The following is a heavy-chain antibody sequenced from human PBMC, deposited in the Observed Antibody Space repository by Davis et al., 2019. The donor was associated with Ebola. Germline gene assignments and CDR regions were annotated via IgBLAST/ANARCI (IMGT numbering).Heavy chain of an antibody. CDR3: ARGLQFGELNLFDY. V-gene: IGHV4-59*01. J-gene: IGHJ4*02. CDR1: GGSISSYY. CDR2: IYYSGST. D-gene: IGHD3-10*01. Sequence: SETLSLTCTVSGGSISSYYWSWIRQPPGKGLEWIGYIYYSGSTNYNPSLKSRVTISVDTSKNQFSLKLSSVTAADTAVYYCARGLQFGELNLFDYWGQGTLVTVSS.